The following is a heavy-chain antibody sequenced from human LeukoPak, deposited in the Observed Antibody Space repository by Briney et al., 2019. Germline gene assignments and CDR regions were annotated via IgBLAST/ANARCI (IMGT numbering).Heavy chain of an antibody. CDR3: ARDLTFDYWSGYGC. Sequence: SETLSLTCAVYGGSFSGYYWSWIRQPPGKGLEWIGEINHSGSTNYNPSLKSRVTISVDTSKNQFSLKLSSVTAADTAVYYCARDLTFDYWSGYGCWGQGTLVTVSS. D-gene: IGHD3-3*01. J-gene: IGHJ4*02. CDR2: INHSGST. V-gene: IGHV4-34*01. CDR1: GGSFSGYY.